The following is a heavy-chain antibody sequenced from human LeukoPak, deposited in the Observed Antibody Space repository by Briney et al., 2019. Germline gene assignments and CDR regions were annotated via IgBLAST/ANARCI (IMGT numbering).Heavy chain of an antibody. V-gene: IGHV4-34*01. CDR1: GGSFSGYY. J-gene: IGHJ6*02. D-gene: IGHD3-10*01. CDR2: INHSGST. CDR3: ARGKYYGSGSSKRYNYYGMDV. Sequence: PSETLSLTCAVYGGSFSGYYWSWIRQPPGKGLEWIGEINHSGSTNYNPSLKSRVTISVDTSKNQFSLKLSSVTAADTAVYYCARGKYYGSGSSKRYNYYGMDVWGQGTTVTVSS.